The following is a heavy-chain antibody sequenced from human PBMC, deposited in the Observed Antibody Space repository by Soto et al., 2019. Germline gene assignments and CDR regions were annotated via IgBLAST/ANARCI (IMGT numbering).Heavy chain of an antibody. J-gene: IGHJ4*02. Sequence: QVQLVQSGADVKKPGSSVKVSCKASGGTFSTYTISWVRQAPGQGLEWLGGIVLGTTAYAQKFQGRLTITADESTSTAYMELSNLRSEDTAVYYCTRARYCSGGRCYNNFDYWGQGTLVTVSS. CDR3: TRARYCSGGRCYNNFDY. V-gene: IGHV1-69*12. D-gene: IGHD2-15*01. CDR1: GGTFSTYT. CDR2: IVLGTT.